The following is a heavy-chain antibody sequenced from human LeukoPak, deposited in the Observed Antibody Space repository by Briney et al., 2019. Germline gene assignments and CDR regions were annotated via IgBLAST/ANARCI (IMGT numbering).Heavy chain of an antibody. J-gene: IGHJ6*02. Sequence: GASVKVSCKASGYTFTSYDINWVRQATGQGLEWMGWMNPNSGNTGYAQKFQGRVTMTEDTSTNKAYMELSSLRSEDTAVYYCARSRGNSGMDVWGQGTTVTVSS. CDR3: ARSRGNSGMDV. D-gene: IGHD3-16*01. CDR2: MNPNSGNT. CDR1: GYTFTSYD. V-gene: IGHV1-8*01.